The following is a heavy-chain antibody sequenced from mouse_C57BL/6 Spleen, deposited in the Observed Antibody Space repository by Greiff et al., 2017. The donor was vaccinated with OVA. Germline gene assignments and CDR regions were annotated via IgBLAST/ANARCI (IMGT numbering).Heavy chain of an antibody. D-gene: IGHD2-1*01. Sequence: QVQLQQPGAELVKPGASVKLSCKASGYTFTSYWMQWVKQRPGQGLEWIGEIDPSDSYTNYNQKFKGKATLTVDTSSSTAYMQLGSLTSEDSAVYYCARRVIYYGNFDYWGQGTTLTVSS. CDR1: GYTFTSYW. V-gene: IGHV1-50*01. CDR2: IDPSDSYT. J-gene: IGHJ2*01. CDR3: ARRVIYYGNFDY.